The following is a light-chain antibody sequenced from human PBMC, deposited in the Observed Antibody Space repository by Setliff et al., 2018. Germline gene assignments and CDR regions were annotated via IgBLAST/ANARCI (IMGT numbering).Light chain of an antibody. CDR3: CSYAGSSTFV. J-gene: IGLJ1*01. Sequence: QSVLTQPPSVSGAPGQRVTISCTGSSSNLGAGFTVHWYQVLPGTAPKLLIYSNNFRPSGVPDRFSGSKSGTSASLAITGLQSEDEADYYCCSYAGSSTFVFGGGTKVTVL. V-gene: IGLV1-40*01. CDR1: SSNLGAGFT. CDR2: SNN.